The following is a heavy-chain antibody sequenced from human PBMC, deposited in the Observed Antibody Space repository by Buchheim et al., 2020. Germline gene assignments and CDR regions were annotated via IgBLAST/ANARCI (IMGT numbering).Heavy chain of an antibody. CDR2: INGVGTTT. CDR1: GFTFSSYA. Sequence: EVELLESGGGLVQPGGSLRLSCAASGFTFSSYAMSWVRQAPGKGLEWVSTINGVGTTTYYGDSVQGRFTISRDNSRNMLYLQMNSLRAEDSDLYYCANNRNSGWSHQYWGQGTL. V-gene: IGHV3-23*01. D-gene: IGHD6-19*01. CDR3: ANNRNSGWSHQY. J-gene: IGHJ4*02.